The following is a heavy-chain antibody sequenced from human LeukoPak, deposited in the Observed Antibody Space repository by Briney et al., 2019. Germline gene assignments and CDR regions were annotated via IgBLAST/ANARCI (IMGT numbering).Heavy chain of an antibody. V-gene: IGHV4-61*09. CDR2: VFTRGTT. Sequence: SETLSLTCTVSGGSISSGSYYWNWIRQPAGKRLEWLGHVFTRGTTNYNASLEGRLTISLDTARKQFSLYLSSVTAADTAMYFCARSSLAVYFDYWGQGTLVTASS. CDR3: ARSSLAVYFDY. D-gene: IGHD6-19*01. CDR1: GGSISSGSYY. J-gene: IGHJ4*02.